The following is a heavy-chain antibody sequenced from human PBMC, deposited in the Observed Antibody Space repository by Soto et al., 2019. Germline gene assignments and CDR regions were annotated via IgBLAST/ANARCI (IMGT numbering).Heavy chain of an antibody. CDR2: IYYSGST. Sequence: QVQLQESGPGLVKPSQTLSLTCTVSGGSISSGGYYWSWIRQHPGKGLEWIGYIYYSGSTYYNPSLKSRVTISVDTSKNQFSRKLSSVTAADTAVYYCARERSRFYYGSGSQFDYWGQGTLVTVSS. V-gene: IGHV4-31*03. CDR3: ARERSRFYYGSGSQFDY. J-gene: IGHJ4*02. CDR1: GGSISSGGYY. D-gene: IGHD3-10*01.